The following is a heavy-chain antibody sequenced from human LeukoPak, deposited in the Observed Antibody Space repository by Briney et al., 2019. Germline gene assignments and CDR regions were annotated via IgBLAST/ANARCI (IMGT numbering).Heavy chain of an antibody. D-gene: IGHD3-10*01. CDR3: AKEPYYYGSGSPWAFDI. CDR2: ISYDGSNK. CDR1: GFTFSSYG. Sequence: GGSLRLSCAASGFTFSSYGMHWVRQAPGKGLEWVAVISYDGSNKYYADSVKGRFTISRDNSKNTLYLQMNSLRAEDTAVYYCAKEPYYYGSGSPWAFDIWGQGTMVTVSS. J-gene: IGHJ3*02. V-gene: IGHV3-30*18.